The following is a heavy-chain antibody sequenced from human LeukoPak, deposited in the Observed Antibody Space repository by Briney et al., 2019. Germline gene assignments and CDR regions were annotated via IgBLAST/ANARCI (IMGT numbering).Heavy chain of an antibody. CDR2: ISSSSSTI. D-gene: IGHD2/OR15-2a*01. Sequence: GGSLRLSCAASGFTFSSYSMNWVRQAPGKGLEWVSYISSSSSTIYYADSVKDRFTISRDNAKNSLYLQMNSLRAEDTAVYYCAGPLWYFDYWGQGTLVTVSS. CDR3: AGPLWYFDY. J-gene: IGHJ4*02. CDR1: GFTFSSYS. V-gene: IGHV3-48*04.